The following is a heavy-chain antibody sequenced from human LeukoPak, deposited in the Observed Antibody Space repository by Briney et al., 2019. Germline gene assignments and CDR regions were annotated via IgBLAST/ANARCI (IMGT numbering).Heavy chain of an antibody. V-gene: IGHV3-30-3*01. Sequence: SCKASGFTFTSSAVQWVRQAPGKGLEWVAVISYDGSNKYYADSVKGRFTISRDNSKNTLYLQMNSLRAEDTAVYYCARDQYLLYYFDYWGQGTLVTVSS. D-gene: IGHD2-15*01. CDR3: ARDQYLLYYFDY. CDR2: ISYDGSNK. J-gene: IGHJ4*02. CDR1: GFTFTSSA.